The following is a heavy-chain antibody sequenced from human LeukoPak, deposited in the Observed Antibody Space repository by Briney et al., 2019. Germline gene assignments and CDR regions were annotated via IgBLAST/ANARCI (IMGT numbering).Heavy chain of an antibody. V-gene: IGHV3-7*01. Sequence: QAGGSLRLSCAASGFTFSSYWMSWVRQAPGKGLEWVANIKQDGSEKYYVDSVKGRFTISRDNAKNSLYLQMNSLRAEDTAVYYCARDHTLPPTFGGVIGSLWGQGTLVTVSS. CDR1: GFTFSSYW. CDR3: ARDHTLPPTFGGVIGSL. J-gene: IGHJ4*02. CDR2: IKQDGSEK. D-gene: IGHD3-16*02.